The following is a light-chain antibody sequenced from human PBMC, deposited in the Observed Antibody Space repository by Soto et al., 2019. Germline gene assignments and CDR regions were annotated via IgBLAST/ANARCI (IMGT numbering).Light chain of an antibody. CDR2: GAS. CDR3: QQYGSSPIT. CDR1: QSVSSNS. V-gene: IGKV3-20*01. J-gene: IGKJ5*01. Sequence: EIVLTQSPGTLSLSPGERATLSCRASQSVSSNSLAWYHQKPGQPPRLLMYGASSRATGIPDRFSGSGSGTDFTLTIRGLEPEDAALYYCQQYGSSPITFGQGTRLEIK.